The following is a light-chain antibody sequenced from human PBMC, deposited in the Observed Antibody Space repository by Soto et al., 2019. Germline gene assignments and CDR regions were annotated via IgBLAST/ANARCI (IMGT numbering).Light chain of an antibody. V-gene: IGKV3-20*01. CDR1: QSIHTS. Sequence: VLTQSPATLSPSPGERATLSCRASQSIHTSLAWYQQKPGQPPRLVVYDSTLRANGVPDRFSGSGSGTDFTLTISRLEPEDFAVYYCQQYGSSPLTFGGGTKVDI. CDR2: DST. J-gene: IGKJ4*01. CDR3: QQYGSSPLT.